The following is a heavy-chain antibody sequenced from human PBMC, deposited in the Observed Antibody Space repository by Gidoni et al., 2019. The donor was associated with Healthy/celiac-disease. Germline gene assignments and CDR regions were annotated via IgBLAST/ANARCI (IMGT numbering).Heavy chain of an antibody. J-gene: IGHJ4*02. CDR2: ISAYNGNT. CDR3: ARARPYYYGSGSYLDY. D-gene: IGHD3-10*01. CDR1: GSTFTSYG. Sequence: QFQLVQSGAEVKKPGASVKVSCKASGSTFTSYGIRRVRQAPGQGLEGMGWISAYNGNTNYAQKLQGRVTMTTDTSTSTAYMELRSLRSDDTAVYYCARARPYYYGSGSYLDYWGQGTLVTVSS. V-gene: IGHV1-18*01.